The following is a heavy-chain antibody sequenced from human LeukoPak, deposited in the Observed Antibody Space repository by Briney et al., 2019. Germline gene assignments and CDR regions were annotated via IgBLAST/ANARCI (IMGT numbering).Heavy chain of an antibody. J-gene: IGHJ5*02. CDR1: GFTFSDYY. V-gene: IGHV3-11*06. Sequence: PGGSLRLSCAASGFTFSDYYMSWIRQAPGKGLEWVSYISSSSSYTNYADSVKGRFTISRDNAKNSLYLQMNSLRAEDTAVYYCARDREDSSGYYYGDRWFDPWGQGTLVTVSS. D-gene: IGHD3-22*01. CDR2: ISSSSSYT. CDR3: ARDREDSSGYYYGDRWFDP.